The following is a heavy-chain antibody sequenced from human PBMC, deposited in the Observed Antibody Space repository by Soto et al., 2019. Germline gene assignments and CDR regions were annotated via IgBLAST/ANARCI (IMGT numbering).Heavy chain of an antibody. V-gene: IGHV3-30*18. CDR3: AKYYCTTTSCDGDNNWLDP. CDR1: GFTFSSYG. Sequence: QVQLVESGGGVVQPGRSLRLSCAASGFTFSSYGMHWVRQAPGKGLEWVAVISYDGSNKYYADSVKGRFTITRDDSKNTLYLQMNSLRAEDTAVYYSAKYYCTTTSCDGDNNWLDPWGQGTLVTVSS. CDR2: ISYDGSNK. J-gene: IGHJ5*02. D-gene: IGHD2-2*01.